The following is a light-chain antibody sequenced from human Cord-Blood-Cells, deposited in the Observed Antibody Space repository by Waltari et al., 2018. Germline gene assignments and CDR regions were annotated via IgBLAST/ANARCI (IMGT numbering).Light chain of an antibody. V-gene: IGKV3-20*01. CDR3: QQYGSSPLT. CDR1: QSVSSSY. CDR2: GAS. J-gene: IGKJ5*01. Sequence: EIVLTPSPGTLSLSPGERATLSCRASQSVSSSYLAWYQQKPGQAPRLLIYGASSRATGIPDRFSGSGSGTDFTLTISRREPEDFAVYYCQQYGSSPLTFGQGTRLEIK.